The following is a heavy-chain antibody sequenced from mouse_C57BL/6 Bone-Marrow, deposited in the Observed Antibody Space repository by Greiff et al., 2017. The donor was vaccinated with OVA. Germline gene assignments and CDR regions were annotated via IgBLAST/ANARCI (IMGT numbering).Heavy chain of an antibody. CDR2: IDPETGGT. D-gene: IGHD1-1*01. CDR1: GYTFTDYE. J-gene: IGHJ1*03. CDR3: TRPITTVVYWYFDV. V-gene: IGHV1-15*01. Sequence: VQLQQSGAELVRPGASVTLSCKASGYTFTDYEMHWVKQTPVHGLEWIGAIDPETGGTAYNQKFKGKAILTADKSSSTAYMELRSLTSEDSAVYYCTRPITTVVYWYFDVWGTGTTVTVSS.